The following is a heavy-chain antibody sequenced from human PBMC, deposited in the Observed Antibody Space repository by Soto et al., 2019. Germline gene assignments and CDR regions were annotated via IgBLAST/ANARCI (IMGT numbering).Heavy chain of an antibody. CDR2: IIPIFGTA. J-gene: IGHJ5*02. V-gene: IGHV1-69*01. CDR3: ASIQSLGYCSSTSCYAWFDP. D-gene: IGHD2-2*01. Sequence: QVQLVQSGAEVKKPGSSVKVSCKASGGTFSSYAISWVRQAPGQGLEWMGGIIPIFGTANYAQKFQGRVTITADESTITAYMELSSLRSEDTAVYYCASIQSLGYCSSTSCYAWFDPWGQGTLVTVSS. CDR1: GGTFSSYA.